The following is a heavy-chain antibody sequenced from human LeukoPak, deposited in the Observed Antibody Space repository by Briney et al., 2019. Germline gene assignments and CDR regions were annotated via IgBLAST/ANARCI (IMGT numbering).Heavy chain of an antibody. CDR1: GGSISSYY. Sequence: PSETLSLTCTVSGGSISSYYWSWIRQPPGKGLEWIGYIYYNGSTNYNPSLKSRVTISVDTSKNQFSLKLSSVTAADTAVYYCARELWFEYYYYGMDVWGQGTTVTVSS. CDR3: ARELWFEYYYYGMDV. V-gene: IGHV4-59*01. D-gene: IGHD5-18*01. CDR2: IYYNGST. J-gene: IGHJ6*02.